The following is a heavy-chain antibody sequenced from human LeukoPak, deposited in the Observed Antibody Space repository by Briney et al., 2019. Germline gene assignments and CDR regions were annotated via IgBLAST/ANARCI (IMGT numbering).Heavy chain of an antibody. V-gene: IGHV2-5*01. CDR1: GGSINRFY. Sequence: TLSLTCSVSGGSINRFYFSWIRQPPGKALEWLALIYWNDDTRYSPSLKSRLTITKDTSKNQVVLTMTNMDTVDTGTYFCARRRASVDYWGQGTLVTVSS. CDR3: ARRRASVDY. CDR2: IYWNDDT. D-gene: IGHD3-10*01. J-gene: IGHJ4*02.